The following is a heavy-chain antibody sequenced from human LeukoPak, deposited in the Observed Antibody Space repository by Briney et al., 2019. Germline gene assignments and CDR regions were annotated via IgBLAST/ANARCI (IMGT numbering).Heavy chain of an antibody. J-gene: IGHJ5*02. CDR3: ARHGYSYGPESWFDP. Sequence: GESLKISCKGSGYSFPNYWIGWVRQKPGKGLEWMGIIYPGDSDTRYSPSFQGQVTISADKSISTAYLQWSSLKASDTAMYYCARHGYSYGPESWFDPWGQGTLVTVSS. CDR2: IYPGDSDT. CDR1: GYSFPNYW. V-gene: IGHV5-51*01. D-gene: IGHD5-18*01.